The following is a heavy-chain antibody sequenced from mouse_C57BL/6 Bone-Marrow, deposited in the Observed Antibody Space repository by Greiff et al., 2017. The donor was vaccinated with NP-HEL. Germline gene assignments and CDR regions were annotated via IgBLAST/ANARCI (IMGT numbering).Heavy chain of an antibody. D-gene: IGHD1-1*01. CDR1: GYTFTSYT. J-gene: IGHJ1*03. CDR3: ARETPIDVITTVVAGYFDV. CDR2: INPSSGYT. Sequence: VQLQQSGAELARPGASVKMSCKASGYTFTSYTMHWVKQRPGQGLEWIGYINPSSGYTKYNQKFKDKATLTADKSSSTAYMQLSSLTSEDSAVYYCARETPIDVITTVVAGYFDVWGRGTTVTVSS. V-gene: IGHV1-4*01.